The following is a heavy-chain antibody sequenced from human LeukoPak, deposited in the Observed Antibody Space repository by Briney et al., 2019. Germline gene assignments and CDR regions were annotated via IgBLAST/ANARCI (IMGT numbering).Heavy chain of an antibody. CDR2: IYSGGST. CDR3: ARGPDYYGSGSSFDY. CDR1: GFTVSSNY. D-gene: IGHD3-10*01. Sequence: GGSLRLSCAASGFTVSSNYMSWVRQAPGKGLEWVSVIYSGGSTYYADSVKGRFTISRDNSKNTLYLQMNSLRAEDTAVYYCARGPDYYGSGSSFDYWGQGTLVTVSS. V-gene: IGHV3-66*01. J-gene: IGHJ4*02.